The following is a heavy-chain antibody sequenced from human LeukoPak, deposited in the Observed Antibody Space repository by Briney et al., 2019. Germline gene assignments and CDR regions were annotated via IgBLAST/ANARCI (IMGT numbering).Heavy chain of an antibody. CDR2: IWYDGSNK. D-gene: IGHD2-21*02. V-gene: IGHV3-33*01. J-gene: IGHJ4*02. CDR3: ARENLAYCGGDCYPGY. Sequence: GGSLRLSCAASGFTFSSYGMHWVRQAPGKGLEWVAVIWYDGSNKYYADSVKGRFTISRDNSKNTLYLQMNSLGAEDTAVYYCARENLAYCGGDCYPGYWGQGTLVTVSS. CDR1: GFTFSSYG.